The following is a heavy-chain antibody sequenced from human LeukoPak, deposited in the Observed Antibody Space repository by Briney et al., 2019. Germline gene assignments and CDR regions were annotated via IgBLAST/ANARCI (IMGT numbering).Heavy chain of an antibody. J-gene: IGHJ4*02. CDR2: IIPIFGTA. CDR3: ARDEGSYSSSWYPVY. V-gene: IGHV1-69*01. D-gene: IGHD6-13*01. Sequence: SVKVSCKASGGTFISYAISWVRQAPGQGLEWMGGIIPIFGTANYAQKLQGRVTITADESTSTAYMELSSLRSEDTAVYYCARDEGSYSSSWYPVYWGQGTLVTVSS. CDR1: GGTFISYA.